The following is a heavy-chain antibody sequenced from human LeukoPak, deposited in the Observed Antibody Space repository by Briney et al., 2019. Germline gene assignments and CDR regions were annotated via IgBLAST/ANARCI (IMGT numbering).Heavy chain of an antibody. V-gene: IGHV3-20*04. CDR3: VRDLYRIVVVPHYFDY. CDR1: GFTFDDYG. D-gene: IGHD3-22*01. J-gene: IGHJ4*02. CDR2: INWNGGST. Sequence: PGGSLRLSCAASGFTFDDYGMSWVRQAPGKGLEWVSGINWNGGSTGYADSVKGRFTISRDNAKNSPYLQMNSLRAEDTAVYYCVRDLYRIVVVPHYFDYWGQGTLVTVSS.